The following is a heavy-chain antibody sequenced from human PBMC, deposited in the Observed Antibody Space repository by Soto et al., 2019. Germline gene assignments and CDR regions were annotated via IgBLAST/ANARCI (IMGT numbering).Heavy chain of an antibody. J-gene: IGHJ4*02. D-gene: IGHD2-2*01. V-gene: IGHV4-59*08. CDR3: ARIYCSSVRCSSHFDY. CDR1: GGSISSYY. Sequence: SETLSLTCTVSGGSISSYYWSWIRQPPGKGLEWIGYIYYSGSTKYNPSLKSRVTISVDTSKNQFSLKLSSVTAADTAVYFCARIYCSSVRCSSHFDYWGQGTLVTVSS. CDR2: IYYSGST.